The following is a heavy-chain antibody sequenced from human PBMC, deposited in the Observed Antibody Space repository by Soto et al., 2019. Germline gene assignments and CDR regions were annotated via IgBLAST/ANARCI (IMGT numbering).Heavy chain of an antibody. CDR3: ARVAYGDYQPMFDY. D-gene: IGHD4-17*01. J-gene: IGHJ4*02. CDR1: GGSISSDNY. CDR2: IYYSGGT. Sequence: QVQLQESGPGLVKPSQTLSLSCTVSGGSISSDNYWSWIRQPPGKGLAWIGHIYYSGGTFYNPSLKSRVTLAVDTSKNQFSLKLTSVTAADTAVYYCARVAYGDYQPMFDYWGQGTLVAVSS. V-gene: IGHV4-30-4*01.